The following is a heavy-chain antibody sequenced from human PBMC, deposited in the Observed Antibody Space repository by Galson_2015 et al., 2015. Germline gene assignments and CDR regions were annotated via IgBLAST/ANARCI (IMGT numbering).Heavy chain of an antibody. Sequence: TLSLTCTVSGGSISSGGYYWSWIRQHPGKGLEWIGYIYYRGSTYYNPSLKSRVTISVDTSKNQFSLKLSSVTAADTAVYYCARGAGDYYGSGSYYGNWFDPWGQGTLVTVSS. V-gene: IGHV4-31*03. CDR1: GGSISSGGYY. J-gene: IGHJ5*02. CDR3: ARGAGDYYGSGSYYGNWFDP. CDR2: IYYRGST. D-gene: IGHD3-10*01.